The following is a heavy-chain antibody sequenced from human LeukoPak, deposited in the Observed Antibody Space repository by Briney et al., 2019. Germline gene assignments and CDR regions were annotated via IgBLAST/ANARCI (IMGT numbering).Heavy chain of an antibody. D-gene: IGHD3-10*01. CDR3: ARELCFGGRGARTTDFDY. J-gene: IGHJ4*02. Sequence: PGGSLRLSCAASGFTFSSYNMNWVRQAPGKGLEWVSSTSSSSSYIYYADSVKGRFTISRDNAKNSLYLQMNSLRVEDTAVYYCARELCFGGRGARTTDFDYWGQGTLVTVSS. CDR2: TSSSSSYI. CDR1: GFTFSSYN. V-gene: IGHV3-21*01.